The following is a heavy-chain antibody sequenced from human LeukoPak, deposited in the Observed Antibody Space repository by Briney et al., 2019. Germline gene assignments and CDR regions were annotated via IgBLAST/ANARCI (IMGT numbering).Heavy chain of an antibody. CDR1: GYTFTGYY. D-gene: IGHD6-19*01. CDR2: INPNSGGT. V-gene: IGHV1-2*02. J-gene: IGHJ4*02. Sequence: ASVKVSCKASGYTFTGYYMHWVRQAPGQGLEWKGWINPNSGGTNYAQKFQGRVTMTRDTSISTAYMELSRLRSDDTAVYYCARDLVEPSGWYGYDYWGQGTLVTVSS. CDR3: ARDLVEPSGWYGYDY.